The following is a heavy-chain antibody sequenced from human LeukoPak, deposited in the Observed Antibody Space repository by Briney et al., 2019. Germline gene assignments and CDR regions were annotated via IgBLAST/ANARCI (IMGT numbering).Heavy chain of an antibody. D-gene: IGHD6-19*01. V-gene: IGHV4-59*01. CDR1: GGSINSYY. Sequence: SETLSLTCTVSGGSINSYYWSWIRQPPGKGLEWIGYIYYSGSTNYNPSLKSRVTISVDTSKNQFSLKLSSVTAADTAVYYCARDLASSGCYDYWGQGTLVTVSS. J-gene: IGHJ4*02. CDR3: ARDLASSGCYDY. CDR2: IYYSGST.